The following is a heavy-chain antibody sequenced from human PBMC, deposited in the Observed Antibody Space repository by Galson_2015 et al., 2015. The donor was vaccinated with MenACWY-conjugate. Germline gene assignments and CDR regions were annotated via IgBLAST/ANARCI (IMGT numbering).Heavy chain of an antibody. V-gene: IGHV4-59*08. CDR2: IYYSGST. CDR1: GGSISSYY. Sequence: SETLSLTCTVSGGSISSYYWSWIRQPPGKGLEWIGYIYYSGSTNYNPSLKSRVTISVDTSKNQFSLKLSSVTAADTAVYYCARQEDTYFDYWGQGTLVTVSS. J-gene: IGHJ4*02. CDR3: ARQEDTYFDY. D-gene: IGHD5-18*01.